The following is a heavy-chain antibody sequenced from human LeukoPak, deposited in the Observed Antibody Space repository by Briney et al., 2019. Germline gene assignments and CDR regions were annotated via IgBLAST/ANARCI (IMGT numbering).Heavy chain of an antibody. CDR1: GYTFTGYY. V-gene: IGHV1-2*02. J-gene: IGHJ6*03. CDR3: ARDNSSSWYSTEYYYYYMDV. Sequence: ASVKVSCKASGYTFTGYYMHWVRQAPGQGLEWMGWINPNSGGTKYAQKFQGRVTMTRDTSISTAYMELSRLRSDDTAVYYCARDNSSSWYSTEYYYYYMDVWGKGTTVTVSS. D-gene: IGHD6-13*01. CDR2: INPNSGGT.